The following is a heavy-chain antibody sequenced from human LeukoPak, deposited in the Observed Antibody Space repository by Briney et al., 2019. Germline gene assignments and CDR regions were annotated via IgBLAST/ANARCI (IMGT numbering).Heavy chain of an antibody. Sequence: GSSVKVSCKASGGTFSSYAISWVRQAPGQGLEWMGRIIPIFGTANYAQKFQGRVTITTDESTSTAYMELSSLRSEDTAVYYFAGGPYDSSHFDYWGQGTLVTVSS. D-gene: IGHD3-22*01. J-gene: IGHJ4*02. CDR1: GGTFSSYA. CDR3: AGGPYDSSHFDY. V-gene: IGHV1-69*05. CDR2: IIPIFGTA.